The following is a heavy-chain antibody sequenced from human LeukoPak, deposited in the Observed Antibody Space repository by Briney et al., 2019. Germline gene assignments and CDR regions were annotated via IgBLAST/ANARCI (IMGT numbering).Heavy chain of an antibody. D-gene: IGHD5-24*01. CDR3: TRGDGWTDN. J-gene: IGHJ4*02. V-gene: IGHV3-7*03. CDR1: GFTFSSYA. CDR2: IKPDGSEK. Sequence: PGGSLRLSCAASGFTFSSYAMTWVRQAPGRGLEWVANIKPDGSEKYYVDSVKGRFTISRDNAKNSVFLHMNSLRAEDTAMYYCTRGDGWTDNWGQGTLVTVSS.